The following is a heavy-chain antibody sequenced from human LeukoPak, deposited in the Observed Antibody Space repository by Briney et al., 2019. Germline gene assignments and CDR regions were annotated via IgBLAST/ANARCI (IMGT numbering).Heavy chain of an antibody. J-gene: IGHJ4*02. CDR3: ARQSSRLTIFDY. V-gene: IGHV3-53*01. Sequence: PGGSLRLSCAASGFTVSSNYMSWVRQAPGKGLEWVSALYSGGTTYYADSVKGRFTISTDNSKNTLYLQMNSPRGEDTAVYYCARQSSRLTIFDYWGQGTLVTVSS. CDR2: LYSGGTT. D-gene: IGHD4/OR15-4a*01. CDR1: GFTVSSNY.